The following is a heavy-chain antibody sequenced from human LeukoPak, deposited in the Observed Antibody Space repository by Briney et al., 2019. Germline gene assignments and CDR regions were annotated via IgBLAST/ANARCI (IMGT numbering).Heavy chain of an antibody. J-gene: IGHJ3*02. CDR3: AREKVAVAGTALLI. Sequence: PSETLPLTCAVYGGSFSGYYWSWIRQPPGKVLEWIGEINHSGSTNYNPSLKSRVTISVDTSKNQFSLKLGSVTAADTAVYYCAREKVAVAGTALLIWGQGTMVTVSS. D-gene: IGHD6-19*01. CDR2: INHSGST. CDR1: GGSFSGYY. V-gene: IGHV4-34*01.